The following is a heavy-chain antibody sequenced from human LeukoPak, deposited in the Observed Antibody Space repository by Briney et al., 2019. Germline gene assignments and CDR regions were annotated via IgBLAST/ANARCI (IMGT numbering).Heavy chain of an antibody. Sequence: GGSLRLFCAASGFTFSSYWMHWVRQAPGKGLVGVSRINSDGSSTSYADSVKGRFTISRDNAKNTLYLQMNSLRAEDTAVYYCARDEAYYDILTGYYYGMDVWGQGTTVTVSS. J-gene: IGHJ6*02. D-gene: IGHD3-9*01. CDR1: GFTFSSYW. CDR3: ARDEAYYDILTGYYYGMDV. CDR2: INSDGSST. V-gene: IGHV3-74*01.